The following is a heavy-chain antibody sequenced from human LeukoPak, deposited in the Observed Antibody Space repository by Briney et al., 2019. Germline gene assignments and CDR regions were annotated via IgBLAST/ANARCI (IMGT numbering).Heavy chain of an antibody. CDR1: GYTLTELS. CDR2: FDPEDGET. CDR3: AKDLLWFGELSPPFDY. Sequence: ASVKVSCKVSGYTLTELSMHWVRQAPGKGLEWMGGFDPEDGETIYAQKFQGRVTMTEDTSTDTAYMELSSLRAEDTAVYYCAKDLLWFGELSPPFDYWGQGTLVTVSS. D-gene: IGHD3-10*01. V-gene: IGHV1-24*01. J-gene: IGHJ4*02.